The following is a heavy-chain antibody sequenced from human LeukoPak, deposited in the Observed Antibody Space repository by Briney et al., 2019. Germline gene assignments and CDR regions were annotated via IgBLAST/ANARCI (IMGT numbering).Heavy chain of an antibody. J-gene: IGHJ6*02. CDR1: GYTFSDYY. CDR3: ARGLQPPVLYGMDV. V-gene: IGHV3-11*06. Sequence: PGGSLRLSCAASGYTFSDYYMSWIRQAPGKGLEWVSYISSSSSSTDYADSVKGRFTISRDNAKNSLYLQMNSLRADDTAVYYCARGLQPPVLYGMDVWGQGTTVTVSS. D-gene: IGHD4-11*01. CDR2: ISSSSSST.